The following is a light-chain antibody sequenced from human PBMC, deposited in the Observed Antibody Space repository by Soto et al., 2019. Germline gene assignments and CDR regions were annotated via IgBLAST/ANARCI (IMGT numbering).Light chain of an antibody. CDR1: SSDVGGYNL. CDR2: EGT. Sequence: QSVLTQPASVSGSPGQSITMSCTGTSSDVGGYNLVSWYQQYPGTAPKLIIYEGTKRPSGVSNRFSGSKSGNTASLTISGLQAEDEADYYCSSYAGSSNSVVFGGGTKLTVL. CDR3: SSYAGSSNSVV. V-gene: IGLV2-23*01. J-gene: IGLJ2*01.